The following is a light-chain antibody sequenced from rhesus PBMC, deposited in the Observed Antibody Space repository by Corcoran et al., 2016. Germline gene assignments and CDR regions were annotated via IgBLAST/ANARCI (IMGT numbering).Light chain of an antibody. CDR3: HQYNNWKT. V-gene: IGKV3S9*01. Sequence: EIVMTQSPATLSLSPGERATLSCRASQSVSSYVAWYQQKPEQAPRLLINGASSRATGIPDRVSGRGSGTAFLLIRSSLKPEDVGVYYCHQYNNWKTFGQGTKVAIK. CDR1: QSVSSY. CDR2: GAS. J-gene: IGKJ1*01.